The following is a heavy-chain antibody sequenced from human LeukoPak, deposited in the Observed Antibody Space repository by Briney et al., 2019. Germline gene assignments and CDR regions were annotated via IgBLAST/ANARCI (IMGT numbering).Heavy chain of an antibody. D-gene: IGHD3-22*01. Sequence: GGSLRLSCAASGFTFSSHNMNWVRQAPGKELEWVSSISGRGNYIFYADSVKGRFTMSRDSAKNSLSLQMNSLRAEDTAVYYCAKDQGVDYDDSSGYYLDYWGQGTLVTVSS. J-gene: IGHJ4*02. CDR1: GFTFSSHN. CDR2: ISGRGNYI. V-gene: IGHV3-21*01. CDR3: AKDQGVDYDDSSGYYLDY.